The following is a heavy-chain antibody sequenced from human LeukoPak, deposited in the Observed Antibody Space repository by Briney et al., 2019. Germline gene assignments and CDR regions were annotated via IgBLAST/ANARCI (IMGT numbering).Heavy chain of an antibody. D-gene: IGHD3-9*01. J-gene: IGHJ4*02. V-gene: IGHV3-30*04. Sequence: GGSLRLSCAASGFTFSSYAMHWVRQAPGKGLEWVAVISYDGSNKYYADSVKGRFTISRDNSKNTLYLQMNSLRAEDTAVYYCAKALSRYYDILTGYYAIDYWGQGTLVTVSS. CDR2: ISYDGSNK. CDR1: GFTFSSYA. CDR3: AKALSRYYDILTGYYAIDY.